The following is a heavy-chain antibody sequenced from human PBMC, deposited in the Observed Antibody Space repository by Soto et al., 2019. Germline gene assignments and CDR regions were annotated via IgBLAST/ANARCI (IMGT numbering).Heavy chain of an antibody. CDR2: ITGSGAGT. D-gene: IGHD4-17*01. V-gene: IGHV3-23*01. CDR3: AQDPTGDFVGAFDS. J-gene: IGHJ4*02. CDR1: GFTFSSYA. Sequence: EVQLLESGGGLVQPGGSLRLSCAASGFTFSSYAMTWVRQAPGKGLEYVSSITGSGAGTFYADSVKGRFTISRDNSKNTLYLPLDSLRAEDTAIYFCAQDPTGDFVGAFDSWGQGSLVTVSS.